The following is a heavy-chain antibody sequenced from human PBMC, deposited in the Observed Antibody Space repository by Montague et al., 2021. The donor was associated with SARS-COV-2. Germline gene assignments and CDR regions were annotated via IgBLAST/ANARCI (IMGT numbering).Heavy chain of an antibody. V-gene: IGHV3-30-3*01. D-gene: IGHD3-22*01. CDR2: ISYDGSNK. Sequence: SLRLSCAASGFTFSSYAMHWVRQAPGKGLEWVAVISYDGSNKYSADSMKGRFTNSRDNSKNTLYLQMNSLRAEDTAVYYCARDRRYYDSSVYPGVAYNWFDPWGQGTLVTVSS. J-gene: IGHJ5*02. CDR1: GFTFSSYA. CDR3: ARDRRYYDSSVYPGVAYNWFDP.